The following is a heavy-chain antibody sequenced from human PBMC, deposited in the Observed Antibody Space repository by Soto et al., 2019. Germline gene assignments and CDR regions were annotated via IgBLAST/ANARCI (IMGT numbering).Heavy chain of an antibody. D-gene: IGHD3-22*01. V-gene: IGHV4-59*01. CDR3: ARDYYDSSGYYGVHWFNP. CDR1: GGSSSTDY. Sequence: SEVPCVTWSDAGGSSSTDYGSWIRQPPVNVLEWIGYIYYSGSTNYNPSLKSRVTISVDTSKNQLSLKLSSVTAADTAVYYCARDYYDSSGYYGVHWFNPWAQATLVTVSP. CDR2: IYYSGST. J-gene: IGHJ5*02.